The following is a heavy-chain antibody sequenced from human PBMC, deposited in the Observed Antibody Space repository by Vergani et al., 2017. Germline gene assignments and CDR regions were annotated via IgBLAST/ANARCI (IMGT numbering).Heavy chain of an antibody. Sequence: QLQLQESGSGLVKPSETLSLTCTVSGGSISSSSYYWGWIRQPPGKGLEWIGSIYYSGSTYYNPSLKSRVTISVDTSKNQFSLKLSSVTAADTAVYYCARHRLRSSGWYDPFDYWGQGTLVTVSS. CDR2: IYYSGST. CDR1: GGSISSSSYY. V-gene: IGHV4-39*01. CDR3: ARHRLRSSGWYDPFDY. J-gene: IGHJ4*02. D-gene: IGHD6-19*01.